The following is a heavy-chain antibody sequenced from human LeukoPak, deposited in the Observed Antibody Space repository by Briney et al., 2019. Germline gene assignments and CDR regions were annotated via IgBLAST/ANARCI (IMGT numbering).Heavy chain of an antibody. J-gene: IGHJ4*02. CDR2: IYYSGST. V-gene: IGHV4-39*01. Sequence: PSETLSLTCTVSGGSIGSGDYYWGSIRQPPGKGVDWIGTIYYSGSTYYNTSLKSRVSIFVDMSNNLFSLKLNSVTAADTAVYYCARHDYGDYGPFDCWGQGALVTVSS. CDR3: ARHDYGDYGPFDC. CDR1: GGSIGSGDYY. D-gene: IGHD4-17*01.